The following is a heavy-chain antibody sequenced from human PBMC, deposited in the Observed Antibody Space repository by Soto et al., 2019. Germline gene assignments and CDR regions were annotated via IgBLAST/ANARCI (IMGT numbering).Heavy chain of an antibody. D-gene: IGHD1-1*01. CDR2: IYYSGST. V-gene: IGHV4-59*01. Sequence: EMRCHSSSVAEGTISSYDCSRMRHDTGKGLEWIGYIYYSGSTNYNPSLKSRVTISVDTSKNQFSLKLSSVTAADTAVYYCARDKGFGTLNYYYGMDVWGQGTTVTVSS. CDR1: EGTISSYD. J-gene: IGHJ6*02. CDR3: ARDKGFGTLNYYYGMDV.